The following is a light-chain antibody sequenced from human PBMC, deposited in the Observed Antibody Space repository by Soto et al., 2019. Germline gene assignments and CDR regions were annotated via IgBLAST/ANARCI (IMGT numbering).Light chain of an antibody. CDR3: QQYKTTSWT. CDR1: QSISSW. Sequence: DIQMTQSPSTLSASVGDRVTITCRASQSISSWLAWYQQRPGKAPNLLIYKASTLESGVPPRFSGSGFATEFTLTISSLQPDDFATYYCQQYKTTSWTFGQGTKVEIK. J-gene: IGKJ1*01. V-gene: IGKV1-5*03. CDR2: KAS.